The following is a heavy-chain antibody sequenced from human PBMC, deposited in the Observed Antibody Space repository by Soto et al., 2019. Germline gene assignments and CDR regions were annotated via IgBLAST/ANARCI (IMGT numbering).Heavy chain of an antibody. J-gene: IGHJ3*02. V-gene: IGHV1-18*01. CDR3: ARARSAFDI. CDR2: ISAYNDNT. Sequence: ASVKVSCKASGYIFGNYGVTWVRQAPGQGLEWMGWISAYNDNTYYAQKLQGRVTMTTDTSTSTAYMELSSLRSEDTAVYYCARARSAFDIWGQGTMVTVSS. CDR1: GYIFGNYG.